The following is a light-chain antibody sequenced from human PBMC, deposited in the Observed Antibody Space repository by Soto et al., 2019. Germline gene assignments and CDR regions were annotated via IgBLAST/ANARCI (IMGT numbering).Light chain of an antibody. CDR2: EAS. Sequence: DIQLTQSPSTLSASVGDRVIITCRASQSISSWLAWYQQKPGKAPKLLIYEASSLEGGVPSRFSGSGFGTAFTLTISSLQPDDFATYFCQQYDSYSPPYTFGQGTTLEIK. CDR3: QQYDSYSPPYT. V-gene: IGKV1-5*01. J-gene: IGKJ2*01. CDR1: QSISSW.